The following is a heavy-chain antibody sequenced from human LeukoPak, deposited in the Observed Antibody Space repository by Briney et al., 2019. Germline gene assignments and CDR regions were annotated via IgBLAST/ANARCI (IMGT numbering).Heavy chain of an antibody. CDR3: ARTDPGTDYYYGMDV. CDR2: IGSSDGFS. CDR1: GFTFSDYY. J-gene: IGHJ6*02. D-gene: IGHD1-14*01. V-gene: IGHV3-11*03. Sequence: PGGSLRLSCAASGFTFSDYYMSWIRQAPGKGLEWVSYIGSSDGFSNYADSVRGRFTISRDNAKNSLYLQMNSLRAEDTAVYYCARTDPGTDYYYGMDVWGQGTTVTVSS.